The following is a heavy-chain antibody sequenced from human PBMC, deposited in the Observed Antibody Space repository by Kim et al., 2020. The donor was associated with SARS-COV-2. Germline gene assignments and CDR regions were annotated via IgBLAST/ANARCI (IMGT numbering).Heavy chain of an antibody. V-gene: IGHV4-39*01. J-gene: IGHJ4*02. CDR3: ARRMVAPRYYFDY. D-gene: IGHD2-15*01. Sequence: STPTLKSRVTISVDTSKNQFSLKLSSVTAADTAVYYCARRMVAPRYYFDYWGQGTWSPSPQ.